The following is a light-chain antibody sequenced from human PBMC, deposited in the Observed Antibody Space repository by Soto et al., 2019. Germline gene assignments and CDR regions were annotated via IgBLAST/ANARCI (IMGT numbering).Light chain of an antibody. J-gene: IGKJ2*01. CDR3: QQADSIPYT. V-gene: IGKV1-12*01. CDR2: TAS. Sequence: DIQMTQSPSSVSASVGDRVTITCRASQGISRWLAWYQQRPGKGPKLLIHTASNLQSGVPSRFSGSGSGTDFTLTISSLQPEDIATYFCQQADSIPYTFGQGTKLEIK. CDR1: QGISRW.